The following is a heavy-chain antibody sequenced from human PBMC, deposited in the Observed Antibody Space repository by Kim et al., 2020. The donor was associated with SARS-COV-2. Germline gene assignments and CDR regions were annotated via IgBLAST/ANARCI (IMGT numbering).Heavy chain of an antibody. CDR1: GGSISSYY. CDR2: IYYSGST. V-gene: IGHV4-59*13. Sequence: SETLSLTCTVSGGSISSYYWSWIRQPPGKGLEWIGYIYYSGSTNYNPSLKSRVTISVDTSKNQFSLKLSSVTAADTAVYYCARAILGPSTLRYYYYYGMDIWGPETTGTFSS. CDR3: ARAILGPSTLRYYYYYGMDI. D-gene: IGHD7-27*01. J-gene: IGHJ6*01.